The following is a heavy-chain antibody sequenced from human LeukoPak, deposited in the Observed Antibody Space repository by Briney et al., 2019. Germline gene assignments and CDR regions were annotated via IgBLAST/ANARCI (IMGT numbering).Heavy chain of an antibody. V-gene: IGHV3-30*14. J-gene: IGHJ4*02. CDR3: VIRYSS. D-gene: IGHD6-13*01. CDR1: GFTFSNYA. CDR2: ISYDGSNK. Sequence: GGSLRLSCAASGFTFSNYAMHWVRQAPGKGLEWVAIISYDGSNKYYADSVKGRFTISRDNSKNTLYLQMSSLRAEDTAVYYCVIRYSSWGQGTLVTVSS.